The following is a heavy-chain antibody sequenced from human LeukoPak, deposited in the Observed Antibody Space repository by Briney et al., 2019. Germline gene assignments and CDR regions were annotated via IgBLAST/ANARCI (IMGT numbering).Heavy chain of an antibody. CDR1: GCTFSNYD. CDR2: IGTAGDT. Sequence: GGSLRLSCAASGCTFSNYDMHWVRQGAGKGLEWVSAIGTAGDTYYPGSVKGRFTISRENAKNSLYLQMNSLRAGDTAVYYCARVGPRDDAFDIWGQGTMVTVSS. J-gene: IGHJ3*02. CDR3: ARVGPRDDAFDI. V-gene: IGHV3-13*01. D-gene: IGHD3-16*01.